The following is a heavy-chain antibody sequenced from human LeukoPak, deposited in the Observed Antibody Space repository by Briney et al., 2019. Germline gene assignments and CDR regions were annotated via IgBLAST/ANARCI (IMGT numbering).Heavy chain of an antibody. CDR3: AKHNPSTGTFDY. CDR1: GFTFSSYG. J-gene: IGHJ4*02. D-gene: IGHD1-1*01. Sequence: PGGSLRLSCAASGFTFSSYGMHWVRQAPGKGLEWLAVIWYDGSNKYYADSVKGRFTISRDNSKNTLYLQMNSLRAEDTAVYYCAKHNPSTGTFDYWGQGTLVTVSS. CDR2: IWYDGSNK. V-gene: IGHV3-33*06.